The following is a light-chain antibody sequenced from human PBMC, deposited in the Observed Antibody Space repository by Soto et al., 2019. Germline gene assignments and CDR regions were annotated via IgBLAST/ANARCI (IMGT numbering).Light chain of an antibody. CDR3: QQFEIYPIT. CDR1: QGVSLS. CDR2: DAS. J-gene: IGKJ5*01. V-gene: IGKV1-13*02. Sequence: AIQLTQSPSSLSASVGDRVTITCRASQGVSLSIAWYQQTPGRAPNLLIYDASALASGVPPRFSASGSGTDFVLTISSLQPVDFATYFCQQFEIYPITFGQGTRLEI.